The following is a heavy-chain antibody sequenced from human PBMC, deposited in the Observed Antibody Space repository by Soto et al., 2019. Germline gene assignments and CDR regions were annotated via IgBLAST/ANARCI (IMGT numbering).Heavy chain of an antibody. CDR1: GYTFTSYD. D-gene: IGHD3-22*01. J-gene: IGHJ4*02. CDR3: ARSPYYDSSGYYYVVGPSDY. V-gene: IGHV1-8*01. CDR2: MNPNSGNT. Sequence: ASVKVSCKASGYTFTSYDINWVRQATGQGLEWMGWMNPNSGNTGYAQKFQGRVTMTRNTSISTAYMELSSLRSEDTAVYYCARSPYYDSSGYYYVVGPSDYWGQGTLVTVSS.